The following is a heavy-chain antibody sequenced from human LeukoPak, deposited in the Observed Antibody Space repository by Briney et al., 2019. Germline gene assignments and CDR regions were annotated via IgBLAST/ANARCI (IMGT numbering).Heavy chain of an antibody. D-gene: IGHD6-13*01. Sequence: PSETLSLTCTVSGYSISSDYYWGWIRQPPGKGLEWIGSMHHSGSTFISPSLNSRVTISMQTSKNQFSLKLGSVTAADTAVYYCTRSTHSIRAAGGFDYWGQGTLVTVSS. V-gene: IGHV4-38-2*02. J-gene: IGHJ4*02. CDR1: GYSISSDYY. CDR3: TRSTHSIRAAGGFDY. CDR2: MHHSGST.